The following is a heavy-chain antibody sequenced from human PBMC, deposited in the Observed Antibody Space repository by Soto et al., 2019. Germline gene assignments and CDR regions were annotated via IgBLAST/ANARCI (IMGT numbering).Heavy chain of an antibody. Sequence: QVQLVESGGGVVQPGRSLRLSCAASGFTFSSYGMHWVRQAPGKGLEWVAVISYDGSNKYYADSVKGRFTISRDNSKNTLYLQMNSLRAEDTAVYYCAKGSAAAGTGFSYWGPGTLVTVSS. J-gene: IGHJ4*02. CDR3: AKGSAAAGTGFSY. CDR1: GFTFSSYG. CDR2: ISYDGSNK. D-gene: IGHD6-13*01. V-gene: IGHV3-30*18.